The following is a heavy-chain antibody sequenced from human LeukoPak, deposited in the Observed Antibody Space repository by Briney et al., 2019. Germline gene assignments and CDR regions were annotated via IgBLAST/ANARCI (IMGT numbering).Heavy chain of an antibody. Sequence: SETLSLTCGVSGGSLYTYNYYWSWIRQSAGKRLEWIGRVYGSGRTNYNPSLKSRVTISMDTSKNQFSLNLRSVTASDTAVYYCARDRNPVTGRPTYNWFDPWGQGTLVTVSS. CDR3: ARDRNPVTGRPTYNWFDP. CDR1: GGSLYTYNYY. CDR2: VYGSGRT. V-gene: IGHV4-61*02. D-gene: IGHD6-19*01. J-gene: IGHJ5*01.